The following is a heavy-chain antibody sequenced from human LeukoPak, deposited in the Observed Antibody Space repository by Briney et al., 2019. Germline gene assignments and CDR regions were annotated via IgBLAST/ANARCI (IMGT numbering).Heavy chain of an antibody. CDR2: ISSSSSYI. J-gene: IGHJ4*02. CDR1: GFTFSSYS. V-gene: IGHV3-21*01. CDR3: ARVRIWSGCDDY. D-gene: IGHD3-3*01. Sequence: PGGSLRLSCAASGFTFSSYSMIWVRQAPGKGLEWVSSISSSSSYIYYADSVKGRFTISRDNAKNSLYLQMNSLRAEDTAVYYCARVRIWSGCDDYWGQGTLVTVSS.